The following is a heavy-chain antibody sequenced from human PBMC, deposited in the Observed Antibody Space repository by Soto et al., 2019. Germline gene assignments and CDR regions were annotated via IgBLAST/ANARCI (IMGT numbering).Heavy chain of an antibody. V-gene: IGHV3-23*01. CDR1: GFTFSSYA. Sequence: ESGGGLVQPGGSLRLSCAASGFTFSSYAMSWVRQAPGKGLEWVSAISGSGGSTYYADSVKGRFTISRDNSKNTLYLQMNSLRAEDTAVYYCASSIVVVTASDYWGQGTLVTVSS. CDR3: ASSIVVVTASDY. D-gene: IGHD2-21*02. CDR2: ISGSGGST. J-gene: IGHJ4*02.